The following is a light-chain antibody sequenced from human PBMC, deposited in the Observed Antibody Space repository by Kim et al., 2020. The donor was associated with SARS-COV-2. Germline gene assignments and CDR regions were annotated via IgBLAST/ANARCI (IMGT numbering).Light chain of an antibody. Sequence: VSPGERATLSCRSSQSVSSNLAWYQQKPGQAPRLLIYATSTRATGIPARFSGSGSGTEFTLTISSLQSEDFAVYYCQQYNEWPLTFGGGTKVDIK. CDR1: QSVSSN. CDR2: ATS. J-gene: IGKJ4*01. V-gene: IGKV3-15*01. CDR3: QQYNEWPLT.